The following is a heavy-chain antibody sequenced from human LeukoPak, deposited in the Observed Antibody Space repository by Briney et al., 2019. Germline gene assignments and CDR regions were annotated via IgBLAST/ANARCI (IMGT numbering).Heavy chain of an antibody. Sequence: PGGSLRLSCAASGFTFSSYAMSWVRQAPGKGLEWVSAISGSGVSPYYADSVKGRFTISRDNSKNTLYLQMNSLRAEDTAVYYCAKARYSGSPYWFDYWGQGTLVTVSS. CDR1: GFTFSSYA. V-gene: IGHV3-23*01. CDR2: ISGSGVSP. D-gene: IGHD1-26*01. CDR3: AKARYSGSPYWFDY. J-gene: IGHJ4*02.